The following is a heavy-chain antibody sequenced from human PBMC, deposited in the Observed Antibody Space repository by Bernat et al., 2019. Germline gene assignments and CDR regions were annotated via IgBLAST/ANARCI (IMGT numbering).Heavy chain of an antibody. CDR2: IKIKSDGGTA. CDR3: TATLPY. J-gene: IGHJ4*02. V-gene: IGHV3-15*01. CDR1: GFTFSNAW. Sequence: EVQLVESGGGLVKPGGSLRLSCAASGFTFSNAWMSWVRQAPGKGLEWVGRIKIKSDGGTADYAAPVKGSFTITRDDSKNTLYLQMNSLKTEDTAVYYCTATLPYWGQGTLVTVSS.